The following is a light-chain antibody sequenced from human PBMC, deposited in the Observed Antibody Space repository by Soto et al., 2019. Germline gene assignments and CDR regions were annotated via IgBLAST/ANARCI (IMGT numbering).Light chain of an antibody. V-gene: IGKV3-15*01. CDR3: HQRQSWPRT. CDR2: GAS. J-gene: IGKJ1*01. Sequence: EIVMTQSPATLSVSPGERATLSCRASQSVSSNLAWYQQKPGQAPRLLIYGASTRAAGIPARISGSGSGTEFTLTISSLQSEDFAVYYCHQRQSWPRTFGQGTKVDIK. CDR1: QSVSSN.